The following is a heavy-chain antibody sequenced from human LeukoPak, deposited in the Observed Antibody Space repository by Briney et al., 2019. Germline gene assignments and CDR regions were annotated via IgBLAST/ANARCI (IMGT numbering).Heavy chain of an antibody. D-gene: IGHD6-13*01. V-gene: IGHV4-39*01. Sequence: SETLSLTCTVSGGSISSSSYYWGWIRQPPGKGLAWIGSIYYSGSTYYNPSLKSRVTISVDTSKNQFSLKLSSVTAADTAVYYCARHWASFIAPNWFDPWGQGTLVTVSS. J-gene: IGHJ5*02. CDR1: GGSISSSSYY. CDR3: ARHWASFIAPNWFDP. CDR2: IYYSGST.